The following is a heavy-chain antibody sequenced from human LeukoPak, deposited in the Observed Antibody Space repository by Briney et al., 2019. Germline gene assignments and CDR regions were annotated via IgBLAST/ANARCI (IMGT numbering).Heavy chain of an antibody. Sequence: GASVKASCKASGGTFSSYAISWVRQAPGQGLEWVGGITPIFGTANYAQKFQGRVTITTDESTSTAFMELSSLRSEDTAVYYCARHGGIAIFGVAQPGGAFDIWGQGTMVTVSS. J-gene: IGHJ3*02. V-gene: IGHV1-69*05. CDR3: ARHGGIAIFGVAQPGGAFDI. CDR2: ITPIFGTA. D-gene: IGHD3-3*01. CDR1: GGTFSSYA.